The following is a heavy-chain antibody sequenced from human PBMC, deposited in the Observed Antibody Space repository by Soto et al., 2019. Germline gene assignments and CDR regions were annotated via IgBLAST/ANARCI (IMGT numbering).Heavy chain of an antibody. J-gene: IGHJ4*02. D-gene: IGHD2-21*01. CDR3: ARGEEVGY. V-gene: IGHV3-48*02. CDR2: IGAGSDTI. CDR1: GFTFRNFG. Sequence: EVQLLESGGGLVQPGGSLRLSCTASGFTFRNFGMNWVRQAPGKGLEWVSYIGAGSDTILYADSVKGRFTISRDDARNSLFLQMNSLRDEDTAVYYCARGEEVGYWGQGTLVTVSA.